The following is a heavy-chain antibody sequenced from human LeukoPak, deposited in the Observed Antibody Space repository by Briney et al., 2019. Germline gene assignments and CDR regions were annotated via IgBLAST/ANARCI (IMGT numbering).Heavy chain of an antibody. Sequence: PSETLSLTCAVYGGSFSGYYWSWIRQPPGKGLEWIGEINHSGSTNYNPSLKSRVTISVDTSKSQFSLKLSSVTAADTAVYYCARTTEGGYSYGYFYYYYMDVWGKGTTVTISS. CDR3: ARTTEGGYSYGYFYYYYMDV. J-gene: IGHJ6*03. V-gene: IGHV4-34*01. CDR1: GGSFSGYY. D-gene: IGHD5-18*01. CDR2: INHSGST.